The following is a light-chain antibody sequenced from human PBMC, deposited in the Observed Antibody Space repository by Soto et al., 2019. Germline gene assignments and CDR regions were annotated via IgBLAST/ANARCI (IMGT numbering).Light chain of an antibody. CDR1: QGISSY. Sequence: DIQLTQSPSFLYASVGDRVTITCRASQGISSYLAWYQQKPGKAPKLLIYDASTLQSGVPSRFSSSPSATEFPLTINSLQPEDFAAYYCQYLNGYLALTFGGGTKVEIK. CDR2: DAS. V-gene: IGKV1-9*01. J-gene: IGKJ4*01. CDR3: QYLNGYLALT.